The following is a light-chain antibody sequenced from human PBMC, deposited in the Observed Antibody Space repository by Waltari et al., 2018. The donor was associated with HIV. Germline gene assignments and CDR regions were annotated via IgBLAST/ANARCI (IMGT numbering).Light chain of an antibody. CDR2: RNN. J-gene: IGLJ1*01. CDR1: SSNIGSKY. V-gene: IGLV1-47*01. CDR3: AAWDVSLRGVYV. Sequence: QSVLTQPPSASGTPGQRVTISCSGGSSNIGSKYVYWYQQLPGTAPKLLIYRNNQRPSGLPDRFSGSKSGTSASLAISGLRSEDEADYYCAAWDVSLRGVYVFGTGTKVTVL.